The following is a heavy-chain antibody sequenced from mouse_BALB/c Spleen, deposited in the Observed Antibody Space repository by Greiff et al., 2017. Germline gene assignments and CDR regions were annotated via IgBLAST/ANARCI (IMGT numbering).Heavy chain of an antibody. CDR1: GYTFTSYW. CDR3: TRWDYGMDD. V-gene: IGHV1-69*02. CDR2: IYPSDSYT. J-gene: IGHJ4*01. Sequence: VQLQQPGAELVRPGASVKLSCKASGYTFTSYWINWVKQRPGQGLEWIGNIYPSDSYTNYNQKFKDKATLTVDKSSSTAYMQLSSPTSEDSAVYYCTRWDYGMDDWGQGTSVTVSS.